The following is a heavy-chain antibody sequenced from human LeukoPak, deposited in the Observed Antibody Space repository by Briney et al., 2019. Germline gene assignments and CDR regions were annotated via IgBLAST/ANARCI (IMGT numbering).Heavy chain of an antibody. CDR3: ARGPVDLLSHGCLDI. D-gene: IGHD3-10*01. V-gene: IGHV3-48*04. CDR1: GFTFSSYS. CDR2: ISSSSSTI. J-gene: IGHJ3*02. Sequence: GGSLRLSCAASGFTFSSYSMNWVRQAPGKGLEWVSYISSSSSTIYYADSVKGRFTISRDNAKNSLYLQMNSLRAEDTAVYYCARGPVDLLSHGCLDIWGQGTMVTVSS.